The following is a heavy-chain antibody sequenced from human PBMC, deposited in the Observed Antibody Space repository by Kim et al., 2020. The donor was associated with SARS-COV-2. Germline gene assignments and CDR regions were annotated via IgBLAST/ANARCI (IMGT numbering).Heavy chain of an antibody. CDR3: ARDPGIMVRGVIIPDFFDY. CDR1: GFTFSSYG. D-gene: IGHD3-10*01. CDR2: IWYDGSNK. V-gene: IGHV3-33*01. Sequence: GGSLRLSCAASGFTFSSYGMHWVRQAPGKGLEWVAVIWYDGSNKNYVGSVKGRFTISRDISKNTLYLEMNSLRAEDTAVYYCARDPGIMVRGVIIPDFFDYWGQGILVTVSS. J-gene: IGHJ4*02.